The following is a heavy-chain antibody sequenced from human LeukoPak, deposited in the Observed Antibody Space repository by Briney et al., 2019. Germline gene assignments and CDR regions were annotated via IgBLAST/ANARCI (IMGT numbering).Heavy chain of an antibody. CDR1: GFTFSNYW. CDR2: IKHDGSED. J-gene: IGHJ4*02. CDR3: TADTPMHIAQIDY. D-gene: IGHD5-18*01. V-gene: IGHV3-7*03. Sequence: GGSLRLSCAASGFTFSNYWMTGVRQAPGKGLEWVANIKHDGSEDYYLDSVKGRFTISRDDSKNTLYLQMNSLKIEDTAVYSCTADTPMHIAQIDYWGQGTLVTVSS.